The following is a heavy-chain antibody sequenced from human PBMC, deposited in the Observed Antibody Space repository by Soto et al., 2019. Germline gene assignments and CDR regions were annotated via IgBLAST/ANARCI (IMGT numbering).Heavy chain of an antibody. CDR3: AKDVVVGATTGLGDYYYYYGMDV. J-gene: IGHJ6*02. D-gene: IGHD1-26*01. Sequence: GGSLRLSCAASGFTFSSYGMHWVRQAPGKGLEWVAVISYDGSNKYYADSVKGRFTISRDNSKNTLYLQMNSLRAEDTAVYYCAKDVVVGATTGLGDYYYYYGMDVWGQGTTVTVS. CDR1: GFTFSSYG. V-gene: IGHV3-30*18. CDR2: ISYDGSNK.